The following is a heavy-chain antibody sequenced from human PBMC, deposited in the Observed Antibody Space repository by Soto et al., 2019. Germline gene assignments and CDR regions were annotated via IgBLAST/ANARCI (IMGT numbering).Heavy chain of an antibody. CDR3: ASIVVVKNDY. CDR2: ISGSGGST. V-gene: IGHV3-23*01. CDR1: GFTFSSYA. J-gene: IGHJ4*02. Sequence: GGSLRLSCAASGFTFSSYAMSLVRQAPGKGLECVSAISGSGGSTYYADSVKGRFTISRDNSKNTLYLQMNSLRAEDTAVYYCASIVVVKNDYWGQGTLVTVSS. D-gene: IGHD3-22*01.